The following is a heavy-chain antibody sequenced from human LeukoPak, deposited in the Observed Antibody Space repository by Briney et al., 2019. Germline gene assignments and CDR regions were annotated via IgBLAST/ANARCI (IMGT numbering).Heavy chain of an antibody. CDR1: GFTFSSYA. J-gene: IGHJ4*02. V-gene: IGHV3-23*01. CDR3: ATSQWNRIPSRPY. D-gene: IGHD6-19*01. CDR2: ISGSGGST. Sequence: GGSLRLSCAASGFTFSSYAMSWVRQAPGKGLEWVSAISGSGGSTYYADSVKGRFTISRDNSKNTLYLQMNRLRAEDTAVYYCATSQWNRIPSRPYWGQGTLVTVSS.